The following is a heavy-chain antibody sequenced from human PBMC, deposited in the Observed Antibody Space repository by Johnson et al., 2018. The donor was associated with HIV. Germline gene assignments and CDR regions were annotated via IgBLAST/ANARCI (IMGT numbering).Heavy chain of an antibody. CDR2: ISGSGGST. CDR1: GFTFSSYA. Sequence: EVQLVESGGGVVQPGRSLRLSCAASGFTFSSYAMHWVRQAPGKGLEWVSAISGSGGSTYYADSVTGRFTISRDNSKNTLYLQMTSLRAEDTAVYYCAKDQSYYDSSAPHDAFDIWGQGTMVTVSS. CDR3: AKDQSYYDSSAPHDAFDI. J-gene: IGHJ3*02. D-gene: IGHD3-22*01. V-gene: IGHV3-23*04.